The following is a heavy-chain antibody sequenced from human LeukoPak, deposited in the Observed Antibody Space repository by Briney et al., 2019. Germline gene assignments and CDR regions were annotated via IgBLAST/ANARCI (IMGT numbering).Heavy chain of an antibody. D-gene: IGHD2-2*01. CDR1: GFTFSGYG. V-gene: IGHV3-30*03. CDR2: ISYDGSNK. J-gene: IGHJ4*02. CDR3: ARSQGGYCSRTSCYADYFDY. Sequence: GGSLRCSCAASGFTFSGYGRHWHRPAPGMGLEWVAVISYDGSNKYYADSVKGRFAISRDSSKNTLYLQMNSLRADDTAVYYCARSQGGYCSRTSCYADYFDYWGQGTLVTVSS.